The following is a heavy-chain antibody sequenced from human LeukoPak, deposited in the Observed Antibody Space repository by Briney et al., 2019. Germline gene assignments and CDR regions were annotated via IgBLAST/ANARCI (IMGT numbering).Heavy chain of an antibody. CDR3: ARWDSDTAMVTVDY. D-gene: IGHD5-18*01. Sequence: PGGSLRLSCAASGFTFSSYAMHWVRQAPGKGLESVAVISYDGSNKYYADSVKGRFTISRDNSKNTLYLQMNSLRAEDTAVYYCARWDSDTAMVTVDYWGQGTLVTVSS. V-gene: IGHV3-30-3*01. CDR2: ISYDGSNK. J-gene: IGHJ4*02. CDR1: GFTFSSYA.